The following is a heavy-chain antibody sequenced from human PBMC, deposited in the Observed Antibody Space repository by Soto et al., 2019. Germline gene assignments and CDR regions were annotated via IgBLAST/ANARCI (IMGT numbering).Heavy chain of an antibody. CDR3: AITSRDYYDSSGYP. CDR2: ISGSGGST. D-gene: IGHD3-22*01. J-gene: IGHJ5*02. CDR1: VFIFISYA. V-gene: IGHV3-23*01. Sequence: GSLRLSCAASVFIFISYAMSWVRQAPGKGLEWVSAISGSGGSTYYADSVKGRFTISRDNSKNTLYLQMNSLRAEDTAVYYCAITSRDYYDSSGYPWGQGTLVTVSS.